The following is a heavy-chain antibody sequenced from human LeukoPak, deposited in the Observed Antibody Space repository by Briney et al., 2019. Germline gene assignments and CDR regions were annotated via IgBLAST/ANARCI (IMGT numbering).Heavy chain of an antibody. CDR2: INSDGSWT. J-gene: IGHJ4*02. CDR3: VSFYETY. CDR1: GNYW. Sequence: GGSLRLSCAASGNYWMHWVRQAPGKGLVWVSHINSDGSWTGYADSVKGRFTISKDNAKNMVYLHMNSLRIDDTAVYYCVSFYETYWGRGTLVTVSS. V-gene: IGHV3-74*01. D-gene: IGHD2-2*01.